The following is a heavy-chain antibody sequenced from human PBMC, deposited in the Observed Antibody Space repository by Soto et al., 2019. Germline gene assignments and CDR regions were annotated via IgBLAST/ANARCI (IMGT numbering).Heavy chain of an antibody. Sequence: PSETLSLTCTVSGGSISSGDYSWSWIRQPPGKGLEWIGYIYYSGSTYYNPSLKSRVTISVDTSKNQFSLKLSSVTAADTAVYYCASYGYCSSTSCRQPNWFDPWGQGTLVTSPQ. CDR1: GGSISSGDYS. CDR3: ASYGYCSSTSCRQPNWFDP. J-gene: IGHJ5*02. D-gene: IGHD2-2*01. CDR2: IYYSGST. V-gene: IGHV4-30-4*01.